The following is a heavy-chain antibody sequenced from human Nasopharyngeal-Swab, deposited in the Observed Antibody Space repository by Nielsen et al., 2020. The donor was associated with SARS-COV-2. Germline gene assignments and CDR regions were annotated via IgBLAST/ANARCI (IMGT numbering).Heavy chain of an antibody. V-gene: IGHV3-33*01. CDR3: ARVDYDYVGGSYYYYYGMDV. D-gene: IGHD3-16*01. CDR2: IWYDGSNK. J-gene: IGHJ6*02. CDR1: GFTFCSYG. Sequence: SLKISCAASGFTFCSYGMHWVRQAPGKGLEWVAVIWYDGSNKYYADSVKGRFTITRGNSKNTLYLQMTSLRAEDPAVYYCARVDYDYVGGSYYYYYGMDVWGQGTTVTVSS.